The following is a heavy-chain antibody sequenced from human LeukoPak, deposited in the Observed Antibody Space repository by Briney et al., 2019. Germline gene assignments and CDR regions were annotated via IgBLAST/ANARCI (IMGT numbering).Heavy chain of an antibody. CDR2: ISYDGSNK. J-gene: IGHJ6*02. V-gene: IGHV3-30-3*01. Sequence: PGGSLRLSCAASGFTFSGYPIHWVRQAPGKGLEWVAVISYDGSNKYYADSVKGRFTISRDNSKNTLYLQMNSLRAEDTAVYYCARAMSGSYYYYAMDVWGQGTTVTVSS. CDR3: ARAMSGSYYYYAMDV. CDR1: GFTFSGYP. D-gene: IGHD3-10*02.